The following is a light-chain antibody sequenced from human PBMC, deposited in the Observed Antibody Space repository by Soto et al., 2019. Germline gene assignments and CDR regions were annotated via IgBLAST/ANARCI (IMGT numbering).Light chain of an antibody. V-gene: IGKV3-20*01. J-gene: IGKJ3*01. CDR1: QSVSSSY. CDR2: GAS. Sequence: EIVLTQSPGTLSLSPGARATLSCRASQSVSSSYLAWYQQKPGQAPRLLIYGASSRATGIPDRFSGSGSGTVFTFTISRLESEDFAVYYCQHYGSSALFGPGTKVDIK. CDR3: QHYGSSAL.